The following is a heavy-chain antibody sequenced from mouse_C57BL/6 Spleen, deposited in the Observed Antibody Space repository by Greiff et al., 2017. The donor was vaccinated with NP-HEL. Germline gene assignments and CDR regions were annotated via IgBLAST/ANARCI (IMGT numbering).Heavy chain of an antibody. CDR3: AGGSGTYAMDY. D-gene: IGHD4-1*01. CDR1: GFTFSDYG. CDR2: ISSGSSTI. Sequence: VQLKESGGGLVKPGGSLKLSCAASGFTFSDYGMHWVRQAPEKGLEWVAYISSGSSTIYYADTVKGRFTISRDNAKNTLFLQMTSLRSEDTAMYYCAGGSGTYAMDYWGQGTSVTVSS. V-gene: IGHV5-17*01. J-gene: IGHJ4*01.